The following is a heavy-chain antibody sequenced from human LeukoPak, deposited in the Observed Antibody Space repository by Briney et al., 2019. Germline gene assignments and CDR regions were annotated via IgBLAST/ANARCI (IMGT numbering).Heavy chain of an antibody. J-gene: IGHJ6*03. CDR3: ARKDSSNWSYYYMDV. D-gene: IGHD6-13*01. Sequence: GGSLRLSCVASGFTFSSYTMNWVRQAPGKGLEWVSYISGSSSTIYYADSVKGRFTISRDNAKNSLYLQTNSLRAEDTAVYYCARKDSSNWSYYYMDVWGKGTTVTVSS. CDR1: GFTFSSYT. V-gene: IGHV3-48*01. CDR2: ISGSSSTI.